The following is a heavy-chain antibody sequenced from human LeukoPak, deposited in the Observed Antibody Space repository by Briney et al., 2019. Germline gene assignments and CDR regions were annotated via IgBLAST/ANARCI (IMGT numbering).Heavy chain of an antibody. CDR2: ISSSSSYI. D-gene: IGHD6-13*01. Sequence: GGSLRLSCAASGFTFSSYSMNWVRQALGKGLEWVSSISSSSSYIYYADSVKGRFTISRDNAKNSLYLQMNSLRAEDTAVYYCSRARGIAAPNAFDIWGQGTMVTVSS. V-gene: IGHV3-21*01. J-gene: IGHJ3*02. CDR3: SRARGIAAPNAFDI. CDR1: GFTFSSYS.